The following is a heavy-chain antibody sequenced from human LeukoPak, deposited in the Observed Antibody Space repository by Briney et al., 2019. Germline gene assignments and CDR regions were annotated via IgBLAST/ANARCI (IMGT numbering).Heavy chain of an antibody. CDR2: IRQDGSQK. J-gene: IGHJ4*02. Sequence: GGSLRLSCAAPGFTFSSYWMSWVRQAPGKGLEWVATIRQDGSQKYYVDSAKGRFTISRDNAKNSLYLQMNSLRAEDTAVYYCARESGSVTSEVDFDYWGQGTLVTVSS. CDR1: GFTFSSYW. V-gene: IGHV3-7*01. CDR3: ARESGSVTSEVDFDY. D-gene: IGHD4-17*01.